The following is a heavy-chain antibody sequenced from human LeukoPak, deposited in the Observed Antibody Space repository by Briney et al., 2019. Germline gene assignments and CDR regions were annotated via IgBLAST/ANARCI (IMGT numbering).Heavy chain of an antibody. CDR3: ARDDDILTGYPFDY. J-gene: IGHJ4*02. V-gene: IGHV3-21*01. CDR2: ISSSSSYI. CDR1: GFTFSSYS. Sequence: GGSLRLSCAASGFTFSSYSMNWVRQAPGKGLEWGSSISSSSSYIYYADSVKGRFTISRDNAKNSLYLQMNSLRAEDTAVYYCARDDDILTGYPFDYWGQGTLVTVSS. D-gene: IGHD3-9*01.